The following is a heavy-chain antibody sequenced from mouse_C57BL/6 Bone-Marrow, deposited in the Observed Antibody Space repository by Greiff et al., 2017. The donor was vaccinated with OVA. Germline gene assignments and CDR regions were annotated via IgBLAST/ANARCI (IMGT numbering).Heavy chain of an antibody. CDR1: GFNITDYY. J-gene: IGHJ2*01. CDR3: ASDGYYGDY. Sequence: EVQLQQSGAELVKPGASVKLSCTASGFNITDYYMHWVKQRTEQGLEWIGMIDPEDGDTKYNPKFQGKATITADTSSNTAYLQLSSLTSEDTAVYYWASDGYYGDYWGQGTTLTVSS. V-gene: IGHV14-2*01. D-gene: IGHD2-3*01. CDR2: IDPEDGDT.